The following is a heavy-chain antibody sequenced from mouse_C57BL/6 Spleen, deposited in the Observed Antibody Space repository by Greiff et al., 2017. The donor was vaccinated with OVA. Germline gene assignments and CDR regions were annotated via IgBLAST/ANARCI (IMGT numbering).Heavy chain of an antibody. CDR2: ISGGGGNT. J-gene: IGHJ2*01. V-gene: IGHV5-9*04. Sequence: EVQRVESGGGLVKPGGSLKLSCAASGFTFSSYTMSWVRQTPEKRLEWVATISGGGGNTYYPDSVKGRFTISRDNAKNTLYLQMSSLRSEDTAVYSCARRGDSSGCDYWGQGTTLTVSS. CDR1: GFTFSSYT. D-gene: IGHD3-2*02. CDR3: ARRGDSSGCDY.